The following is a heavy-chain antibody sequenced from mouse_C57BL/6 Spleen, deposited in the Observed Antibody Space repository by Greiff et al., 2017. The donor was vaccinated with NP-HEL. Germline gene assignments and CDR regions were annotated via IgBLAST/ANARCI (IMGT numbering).Heavy chain of an antibody. D-gene: IGHD1-1*01. Sequence: VQLKQSGPVLVKPGASVKMSCKASGYTFTDYYMNWVKQSHGKSLEWIGVINPYNGGTSYNQKFKGKATLTVDKSSSAAYMELNSLTSEDSAVYYCARGGVYYGSSSFAYWGQGTLVTVSA. J-gene: IGHJ3*01. CDR1: GYTFTDYY. CDR3: ARGGVYYGSSSFAY. CDR2: INPYNGGT. V-gene: IGHV1-19*01.